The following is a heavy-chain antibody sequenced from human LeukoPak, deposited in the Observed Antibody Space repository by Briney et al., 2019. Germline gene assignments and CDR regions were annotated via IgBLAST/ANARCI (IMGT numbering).Heavy chain of an antibody. Sequence: PSETLSLTCTVSGGSISSYYWSWVRQPPGKGLEGIGYIYYSGSTNYNPSLKSRVTISVDTSKNQFSLKLSSVTAADTAVYYCARGWAKDSSSWYYVDYYYGMDVRGQGTTVTVSS. CDR3: ARGWAKDSSSWYYVDYYYGMDV. V-gene: IGHV4-59*01. J-gene: IGHJ6*02. CDR1: GGSISSYY. CDR2: IYYSGST. D-gene: IGHD6-13*01.